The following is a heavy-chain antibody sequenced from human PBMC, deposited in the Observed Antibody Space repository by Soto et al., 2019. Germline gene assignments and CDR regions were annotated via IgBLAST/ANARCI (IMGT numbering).Heavy chain of an antibody. J-gene: IGHJ2*01. Sequence: PSETLSLTCAVYGGSFSGYYWSWIRQPPGKGLEWIGEINHSGSTNYNPSLKSRVTISVDTSKNQFSLKLSSVTAADTAVYYCARAPHYYDFWSGYHSSYWYFDLWGRGTLVTVSS. D-gene: IGHD3-3*01. CDR3: ARAPHYYDFWSGYHSSYWYFDL. V-gene: IGHV4-34*01. CDR2: INHSGST. CDR1: GGSFSGYY.